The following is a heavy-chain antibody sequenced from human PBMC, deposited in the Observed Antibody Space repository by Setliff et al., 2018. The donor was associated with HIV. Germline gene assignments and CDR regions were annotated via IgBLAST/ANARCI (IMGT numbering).Heavy chain of an antibody. CDR2: ASDDGKNI. V-gene: IGHV3-30*03. J-gene: IGHJ6*03. CDR1: GFTFSNYA. D-gene: IGHD3-16*01. CDR3: ARDAGRWGSYYYFRYMDV. Sequence: QAGGSLRLSCAASGFTFSNYAVHWVRQAPGKGLEWVAVASDDGKNIYYADSVKGRFTVSRDNYRNTVFLQMNSLRMEDTAVFYCARDAGRWGSYYYFRYMDVWGKGTTVTVSS.